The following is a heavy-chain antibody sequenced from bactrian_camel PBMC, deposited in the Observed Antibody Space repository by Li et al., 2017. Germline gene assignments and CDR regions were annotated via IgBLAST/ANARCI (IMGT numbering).Heavy chain of an antibody. Sequence: HVQLVESGGDSVQAGGSLILSCVARRLLASTSCLSWFRQAPGKGLEWVSNIYSDGSPKYYSDSVKGRFRISKDKANNMVYLEMNRLMPEDTALYYCAPGYSGSWSDWGQGTQVTVS. CDR1: RLLASTSC. CDR2: IYSDGSPK. V-gene: IGHV3S6*01. CDR3: APGYSGSWSD. J-gene: IGHJ4*01. D-gene: IGHD3*01.